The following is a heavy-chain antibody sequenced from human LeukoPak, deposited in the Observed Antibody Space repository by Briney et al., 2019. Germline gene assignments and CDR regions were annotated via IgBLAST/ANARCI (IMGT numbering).Heavy chain of an antibody. Sequence: ASVKVSCKASGYTITSYGISWVRQAPGQGLEWMGWISAYNGKTNYAQKLQGRVTMTTDTSTSTAYMELRSLRSDDTAVYYCARDGSDSSGYYYVHYGMDVWGQGTTVTVSS. CDR1: GYTITSYG. V-gene: IGHV1-18*01. CDR3: ARDGSDSSGYYYVHYGMDV. CDR2: ISAYNGKT. J-gene: IGHJ6*02. D-gene: IGHD3-22*01.